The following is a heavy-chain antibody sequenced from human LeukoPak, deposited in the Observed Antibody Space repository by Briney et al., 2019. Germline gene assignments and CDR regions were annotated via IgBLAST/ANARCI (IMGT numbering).Heavy chain of an antibody. D-gene: IGHD3-9*01. Sequence: GESLRLSCATSGFPFTETWMHWIRQVPGKGLVWVSRIRSDGIEERYAEAVKGRFTISRDNAKNSLYLQMNSLRAEDTAVYFFVRAEDGIRYFDWLRYYYYYYMDVWGKGTTVTISS. J-gene: IGHJ6*03. CDR2: IRSDGIEE. CDR1: GFPFTETW. CDR3: VRAEDGIRYFDWLRYYYYYYMDV. V-gene: IGHV3-74*01.